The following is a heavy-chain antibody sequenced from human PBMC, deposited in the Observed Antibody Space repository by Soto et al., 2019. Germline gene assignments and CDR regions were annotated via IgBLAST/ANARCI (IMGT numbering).Heavy chain of an antibody. CDR2: ISYDGSDK. D-gene: IGHD5-18*01. CDR3: AKEGIQLWSAFDY. J-gene: IGHJ4*02. V-gene: IGHV3-30-3*01. CDR1: GFTFSSYA. Sequence: GGSLRLSCAASGFTFSSYAMHWVRQAPGKGLEWVAVISYDGSDKYYADSVKGRFTISRDNSKNTLYLQMSSLRPEDTAVYYCAKEGIQLWSAFDYWGQGTLVTVSS.